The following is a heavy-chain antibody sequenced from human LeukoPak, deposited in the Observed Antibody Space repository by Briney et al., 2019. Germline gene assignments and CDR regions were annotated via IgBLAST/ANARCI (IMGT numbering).Heavy chain of an antibody. J-gene: IGHJ6*03. CDR2: INPNSGGT. CDR3: ARGGRVPAAPPYYYYMDV. Sequence: ASVKVSCKTSGYTFTGYYMHWVRQAPGQGLEWMGWINPNSGGTNYAQKFQGRVTMTRDTSISTAYMELSRLRSDDTAVYYCARGGRVPAAPPYYYYMDVWGKGTTVTISS. D-gene: IGHD2-2*01. V-gene: IGHV1-2*02. CDR1: GYTFTGYY.